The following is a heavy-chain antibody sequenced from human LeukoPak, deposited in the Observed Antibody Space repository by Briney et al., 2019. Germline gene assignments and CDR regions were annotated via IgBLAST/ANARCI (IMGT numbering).Heavy chain of an antibody. D-gene: IGHD3-22*01. CDR2: ITPFNGNT. J-gene: IGHJ4*02. CDR1: GYTFTYRH. V-gene: IGHV1-45*02. CDR3: ANSPDSSGYNH. Sequence: GASVKVSCKASGYTFTYRHLHWVRQAPGQALEWMGWITPFNGNTNYAQKFQDRVIITRDRSMSTAYMEMSSLRSEDTAMYYCANSPDSSGYNHWGQGTLVTVSS.